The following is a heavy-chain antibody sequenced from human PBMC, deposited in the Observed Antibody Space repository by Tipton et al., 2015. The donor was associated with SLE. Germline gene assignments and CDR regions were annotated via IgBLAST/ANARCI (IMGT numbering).Heavy chain of an antibody. Sequence: GLVKPSETLSLICTVSGGSINNQYWNWIRQPPGKGLEWIGYISYSGNTNYNPSVRSRVSISLDTSKNQFSLKVKSVTTADTAVYYCARMRGGYNAHHWGQGILITVSS. CDR1: GGSINNQY. V-gene: IGHV4-59*11. CDR3: ARMRGGYNAHH. J-gene: IGHJ5*02. CDR2: ISYSGNT. D-gene: IGHD5-24*01.